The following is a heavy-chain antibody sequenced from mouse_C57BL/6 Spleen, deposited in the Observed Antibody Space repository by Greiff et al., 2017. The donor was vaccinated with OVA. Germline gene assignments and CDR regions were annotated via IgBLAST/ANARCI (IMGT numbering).Heavy chain of an antibody. Sequence: QVQLQQPGAELVRPGSSVKLSCKASGYTFTSYWMDWVKQRPGQGLEWIGNIYPSDSETHYNQKFKDKATLTVDKSSSTAYMQLSSLTSEDSAVYYCASLTGTAWFAYWGQGTLVTVSA. D-gene: IGHD4-1*01. V-gene: IGHV1-61*01. CDR1: GYTFTSYW. CDR2: IYPSDSET. J-gene: IGHJ3*01. CDR3: ASLTGTAWFAY.